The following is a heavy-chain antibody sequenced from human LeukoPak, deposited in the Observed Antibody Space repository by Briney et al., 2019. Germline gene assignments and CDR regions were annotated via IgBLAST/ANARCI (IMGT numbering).Heavy chain of an antibody. D-gene: IGHD2-15*01. CDR2: MSGRGVRT. CDR1: GFTFTNYA. J-gene: IGHJ4*02. CDR3: AKDCNGGNCYIDY. V-gene: IGHV3-23*01. Sequence: PGGSLRLSCAGSGFTFTNYAMRWVRQAPGKGLEWVSGMSGRGVRTYYADSVKGRFTISSDNSKNTLDLQMNSLRAEDTAIYYCAKDCNGGNCYIDYWGQGILVTVAS.